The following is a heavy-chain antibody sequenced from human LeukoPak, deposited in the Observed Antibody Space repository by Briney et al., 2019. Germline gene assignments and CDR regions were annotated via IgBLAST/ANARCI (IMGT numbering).Heavy chain of an antibody. CDR2: INWNGGST. CDR3: AVSPRDHYYYMDV. Sequence: GGSLRLSCAASGFTFDDYGMSWVRQAPGKGLEWVSGINWNGGSTGYADSVKGRFTISRDNAKNSLYLQMNSLRAEDTALYYCAVSPRDHYYYMDVWGKGTTVTVSS. V-gene: IGHV3-20*04. J-gene: IGHJ6*03. CDR1: GFTFDDYG.